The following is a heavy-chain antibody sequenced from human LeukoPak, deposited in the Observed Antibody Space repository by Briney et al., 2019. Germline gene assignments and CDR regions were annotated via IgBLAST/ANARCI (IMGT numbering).Heavy chain of an antibody. Sequence: ASVTVSCKASGYTFTSYDINWVRQASGQGPEWMGWMNPNSGNTGYGQKFQGRVNSTRNTSISTVYLELSSLRPEDTAVYYCARRSGGTGTTLGYWGQGTLVTVSS. CDR2: MNPNSGNT. CDR1: GYTFTSYD. J-gene: IGHJ4*02. CDR3: ARRSGGTGTTLGY. D-gene: IGHD1-1*01. V-gene: IGHV1-8*03.